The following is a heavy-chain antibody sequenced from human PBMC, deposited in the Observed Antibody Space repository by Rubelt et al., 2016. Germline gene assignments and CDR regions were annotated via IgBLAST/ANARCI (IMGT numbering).Heavy chain of an antibody. Sequence: QVQLQQWGAGLFKPSETLSLTCAVYGESVSGYYWSWIRQPPGKGLEWIGSIFYSGSFYYNPSLKSRVTISIDTSKNQFYLKLTSMTAADTAVYYWARPQYSWVSTIDYWGQGTLVTVSS. CDR2: IFYSGSF. CDR1: GESVSGYY. V-gene: IGHV4-34*02. D-gene: IGHD6-13*01. J-gene: IGHJ4*02. CDR3: ARPQYSWVSTIDY.